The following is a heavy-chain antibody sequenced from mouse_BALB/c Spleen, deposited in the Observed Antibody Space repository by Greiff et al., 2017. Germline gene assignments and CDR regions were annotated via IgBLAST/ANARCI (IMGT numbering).Heavy chain of an antibody. D-gene: IGHD2-3*01. CDR2: IDPANGNT. V-gene: IGHV14-3*02. CDR1: GFNIKDTY. CDR3: AGWLLRYYAMDY. J-gene: IGHJ4*01. Sequence: EVQLQQSGAELVKPGASVKLSCTASGFNIKDTYMHWVKQRPEQGLEWIGRIDPANGNTKYDPKFQGKATITADTSSNTAYLQLSSLTSEDTAVYYCAGWLLRYYAMDYWGQGTSVTVSS.